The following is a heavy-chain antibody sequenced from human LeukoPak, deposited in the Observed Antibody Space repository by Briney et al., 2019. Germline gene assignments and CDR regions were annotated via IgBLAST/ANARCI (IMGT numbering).Heavy chain of an antibody. D-gene: IGHD6-19*01. CDR1: GFTFSNLA. Sequence: GGSLRLSWVASGFTFSNLAMGWVRQAQGKGLEWVSVISDSGGTTYYADSVKGRFTISRDNSRNTLYLQMNSLRVEDAAIYYCAKDARRSSGWYFFDHWGQGTLVTVSS. V-gene: IGHV3-23*01. J-gene: IGHJ4*02. CDR2: ISDSGGTT. CDR3: AKDARRSSGWYFFDH.